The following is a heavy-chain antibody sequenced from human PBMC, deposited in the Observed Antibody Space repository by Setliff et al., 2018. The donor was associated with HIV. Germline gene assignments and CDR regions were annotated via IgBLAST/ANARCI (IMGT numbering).Heavy chain of an antibody. V-gene: IGHV3-43D*03. CDR1: GFTFDDYA. Sequence: PGGSLRLSCAASGFTFDDYAMHWVRQAPGKGLEWVSLISWDGGSTYYADSVKGRFTISRDNSKNSLYLQMNSLRAEDTALYYCAKDISRAAGTSYFDYWGQGTLVTVSS. J-gene: IGHJ4*02. D-gene: IGHD6-13*01. CDR2: ISWDGGST. CDR3: AKDISRAAGTSYFDY.